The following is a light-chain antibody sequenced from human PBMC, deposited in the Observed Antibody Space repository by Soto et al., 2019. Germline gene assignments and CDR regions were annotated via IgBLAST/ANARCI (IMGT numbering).Light chain of an antibody. CDR1: TSNIGRYG. CDR2: SNN. CDR3: AAWDDSLIGPV. Sequence: QSVLTQAPSASGIPGQRVTISCSGSTSNIGRYGVDWYQHLPGTAPKLRIYSNNERPSGVPDRFSGSQSGTSASLAISWLQSEDEADYYCAAWDDSLIGPVFGGGTKVTVL. V-gene: IGLV1-44*01. J-gene: IGLJ2*01.